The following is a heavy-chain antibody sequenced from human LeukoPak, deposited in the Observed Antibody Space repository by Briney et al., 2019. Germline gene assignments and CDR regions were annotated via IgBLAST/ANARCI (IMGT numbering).Heavy chain of an antibody. CDR3: VKDVSSNWYSFDQ. J-gene: IGHJ4*02. Sequence: SGGSLRLSCAGIITDYGMSWVRHVPGKGPEWVAGINWAGSNTHYAESVRGRFTISRDFAENSLYLQMNSLRDEDTAFYYCVKDVSSNWYSFDQWGQGTLVTVSS. CDR2: INWAGSNT. CDR1: ITDYG. D-gene: IGHD6-13*01. V-gene: IGHV3-20*04.